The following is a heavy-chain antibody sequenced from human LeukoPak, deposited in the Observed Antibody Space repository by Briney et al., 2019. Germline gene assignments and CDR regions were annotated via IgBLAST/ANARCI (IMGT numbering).Heavy chain of an antibody. CDR2: INGDGSSV. Sequence: QPGGSLRLSCAASGFIFSNYWMHWVRQAPGKGLVWVSRINGDGSSVSYADSVKGRFAISRDNAKNTLYLQMDSLRAEDTAVYYCTYLGGLDYWGPGTLVTVSS. V-gene: IGHV3-74*01. CDR1: GFIFSNYW. J-gene: IGHJ4*02. D-gene: IGHD1-26*01. CDR3: TYLGGLDY.